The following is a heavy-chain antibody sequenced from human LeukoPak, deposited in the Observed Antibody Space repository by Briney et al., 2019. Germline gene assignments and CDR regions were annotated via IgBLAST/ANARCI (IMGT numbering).Heavy chain of an antibody. V-gene: IGHV1-2*02. CDR3: AGEPSSLYSSSWEDY. Sequence: ASVKVSCKASGYTFTGYYMHWVRQAPGQGLEWMGWINPNSGGTNYAQKFQGRVTMTRDTSISTAYMELSRLRSDDTAVYYCAGEPSSLYSSSWEDYWGQGTLVTVSS. J-gene: IGHJ4*02. CDR1: GYTFTGYY. D-gene: IGHD6-13*01. CDR2: INPNSGGT.